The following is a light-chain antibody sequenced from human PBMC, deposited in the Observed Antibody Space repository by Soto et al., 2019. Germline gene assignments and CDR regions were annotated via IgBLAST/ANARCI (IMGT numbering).Light chain of an antibody. CDR2: GAS. J-gene: IGKJ3*01. CDR3: QQYGSSPFT. V-gene: IGKV3-20*01. Sequence: EIVLTQSPGTLSLSPGERATLSCRASQSVSSSYLAWYQQKPGQAPRLLIYGASSRATGIPDRFSGSGSGTDFTLTIIGLEPEDFAVYYCQQYGSSPFTFGPVTKVDI. CDR1: QSVSSSY.